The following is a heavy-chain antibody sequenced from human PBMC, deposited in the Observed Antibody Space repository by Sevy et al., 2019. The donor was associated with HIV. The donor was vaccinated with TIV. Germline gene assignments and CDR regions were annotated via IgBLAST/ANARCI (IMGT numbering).Heavy chain of an antibody. CDR1: GYTFTGYY. CDR3: ARALGDMIVVVSPFDY. D-gene: IGHD3-22*01. J-gene: IGHJ4*02. CDR2: INPNSGGT. V-gene: IGHV1-2*02. Sequence: ASVKVSCKASGYTFTGYYMHWVRQAPGQGLEWMGWINPNSGGTNYAQTFQGRVTMTRDTSISTAYMELSRLRSDDTAVYYCARALGDMIVVVSPFDYWGQGTLVTVSS.